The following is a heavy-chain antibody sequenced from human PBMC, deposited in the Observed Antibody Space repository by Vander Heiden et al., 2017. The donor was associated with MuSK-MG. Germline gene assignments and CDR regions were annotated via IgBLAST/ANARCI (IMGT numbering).Heavy chain of an antibody. J-gene: IGHJ4*02. V-gene: IGHV4-61*01. D-gene: IGHD1-26*01. CDR1: GVSVSSGSYY. Sequence: HVQLQESGPGLVKASETLSLTRTVSGVSVSSGSYYWTWIRQAPGKGLEWIGHMYYTGSTSYNRSLKSRVIISTDTSKNQLSLNLGSVTAADTAVYYCARMTHDIDSGYWGQGILVTVSS. CDR3: ARMTHDIDSGY. CDR2: MYYTGST.